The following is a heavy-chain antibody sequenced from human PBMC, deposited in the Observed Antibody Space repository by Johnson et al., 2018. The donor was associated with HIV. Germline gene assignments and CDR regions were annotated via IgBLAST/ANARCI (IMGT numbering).Heavy chain of an antibody. CDR1: GFTFSSYW. CDR3: ARDPSPSSYRAFDI. Sequence: VQLVESGGGLVQPGGSLRLSCAASGFTFSSYWMSWVRQAPGKGLEWVANIKQDGSNKYYADSVKGRFNISRDNSKNTLYLQMNSLRAEDTAVYYCARDPSPSSYRAFDIWGQGTMVTVSS. CDR2: IKQDGSNK. V-gene: IGHV3-7*01. D-gene: IGHD5-12*01. J-gene: IGHJ3*02.